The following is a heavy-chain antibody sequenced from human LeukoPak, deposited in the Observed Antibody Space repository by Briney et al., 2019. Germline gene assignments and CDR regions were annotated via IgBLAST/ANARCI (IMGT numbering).Heavy chain of an antibody. D-gene: IGHD2-21*02. CDR2: ISYDGSNK. V-gene: IGHV3-30*18. Sequence: GGSLRLSCAASGFTFSSYGMHWVRQAPGKGLEWVAVISYDGSNKYYADSVKGRFTISRDNSKNTLYLQMNSLRAEDTAVYYCAKDLRPVRVVTAGNDAFDIWGQGTMVTVSS. CDR3: AKDLRPVRVVTAGNDAFDI. CDR1: GFTFSSYG. J-gene: IGHJ3*02.